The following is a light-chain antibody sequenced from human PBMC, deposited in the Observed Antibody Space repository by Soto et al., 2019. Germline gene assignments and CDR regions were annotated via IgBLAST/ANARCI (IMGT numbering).Light chain of an antibody. CDR1: SSNVGSYNL. J-gene: IGLJ2*01. CDR2: EAD. Sequence: QSALTQPASVSGSPGQSITICCIGTSSNVGSYNLVSWYQQHPGEAPKLMISEADKRPSGVSNRFSGSKSGNTASLTISGLQAEDEADYYCCSYVGSDIMIFGGGTKLTVL. CDR3: CSYVGSDIMI. V-gene: IGLV2-23*01.